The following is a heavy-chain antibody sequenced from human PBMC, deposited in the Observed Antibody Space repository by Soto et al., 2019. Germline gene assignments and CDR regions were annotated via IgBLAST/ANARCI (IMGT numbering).Heavy chain of an antibody. CDR3: ARLPYYYGSVDY. J-gene: IGHJ4*02. CDR1: GGTFSSYT. V-gene: IGHV1-69*02. Sequence: QVQLVQSGAEVKEPGSSVKVSCKASGGTFSSYTISWVRQAPGQGLEWMGRIIPILGIANYAQKFQGRVTITADKSTSTAYMELSSLRSEDTAVYYCARLPYYYGSVDYWGQGTLVTVSS. D-gene: IGHD3-10*01. CDR2: IIPILGIA.